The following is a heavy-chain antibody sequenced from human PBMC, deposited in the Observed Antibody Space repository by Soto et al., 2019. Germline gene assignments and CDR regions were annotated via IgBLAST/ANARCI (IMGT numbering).Heavy chain of an antibody. V-gene: IGHV3-30*03. D-gene: IGHD1-26*01. CDR2: ISFDGSIE. CDR1: GFTFSSYG. CDR3: ARLLREGILRATTPLGY. Sequence: QVQLVGSGGGVVQPGRSLRVSCAASGFTFSSYGMHWVRQAPGKGLEWVAAISFDGSIESYADSVKGRFTISRDNSKNTLYLQMNSLRTEDTAVYYCARLLREGILRATTPLGYWGQGTPVTVSS. J-gene: IGHJ4*02.